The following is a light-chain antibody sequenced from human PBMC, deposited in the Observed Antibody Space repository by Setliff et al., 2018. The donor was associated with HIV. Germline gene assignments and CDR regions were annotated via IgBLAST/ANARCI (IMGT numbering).Light chain of an antibody. CDR3: SSYTSIYTYV. J-gene: IGLJ1*01. CDR1: SSDVGGYNY. Sequence: QSVLTQPASVSGSPGQSITMSCTGTSSDVGGYNYVSWYQQHPGKAPKRIIYEVSNRPSGVSNRFSGSKSGNTASLTISGLQAEDEADYYCSSYTSIYTYVFGTGTKVTVL. CDR2: EVS. V-gene: IGLV2-14*01.